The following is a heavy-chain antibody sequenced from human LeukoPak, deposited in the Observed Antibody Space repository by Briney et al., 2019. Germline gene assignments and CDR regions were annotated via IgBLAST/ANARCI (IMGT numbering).Heavy chain of an antibody. D-gene: IGHD3-22*01. J-gene: IGHJ3*02. CDR3: AKGRVIYYDTTGYRPDDSFDI. CDR2: ISTFNGHT. V-gene: IGHV1-18*01. Sequence: SVNLSCKTSGYMFRNYGITWVRQAPGQGLEWMGWISTFNGHTKYTQSLRDRVTMTTDTSTSTIYMELRSLRSDDTAVYYCAKGRVIYYDTTGYRPDDSFDIWGQGTMVTVSS. CDR1: GYMFRNYG.